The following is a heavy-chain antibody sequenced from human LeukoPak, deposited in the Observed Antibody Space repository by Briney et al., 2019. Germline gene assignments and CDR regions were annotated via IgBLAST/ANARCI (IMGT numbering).Heavy chain of an antibody. D-gene: IGHD2-15*01. CDR2: INHSGST. V-gene: IGHV4-34*01. CDR1: GGSISSYY. J-gene: IGHJ4*02. Sequence: SETLSLTCTVSGGSISSYYWSWIRQPPGKGLEWIGEINHSGSTNYNPPLKSRVTISVDTSKNQFSLKLSSVTAADTAVYYCARGLSAIVYWGQGTLVTVSS. CDR3: ARGLSAIVY.